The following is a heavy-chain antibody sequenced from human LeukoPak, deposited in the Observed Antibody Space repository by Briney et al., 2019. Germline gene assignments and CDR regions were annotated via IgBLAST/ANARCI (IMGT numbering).Heavy chain of an antibody. CDR1: GGSFSGYY. J-gene: IGHJ3*02. CDR3: ARHTMITMIVVVITKAAFDI. D-gene: IGHD3-22*01. Sequence: SETLSLTCAVNGGSFSGYYWSWIRQPPGKGLEWIGEINHSGSTNYNPSLKSRVTISVDTSKNQFSLKLSSVTAADTAVYYCARHTMITMIVVVITKAAFDIWGQGTMVTVSS. CDR2: INHSGST. V-gene: IGHV4-34*01.